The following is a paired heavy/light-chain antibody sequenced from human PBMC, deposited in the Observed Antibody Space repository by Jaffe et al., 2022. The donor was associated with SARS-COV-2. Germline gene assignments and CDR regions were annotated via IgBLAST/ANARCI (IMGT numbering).Light chain of an antibody. V-gene: IGKV3-11*01. CDR1: QSVSSY. CDR2: DAS. Sequence: EIVLTQSPATLSLSPGERATLSCRASQSVSSYLAWYQQKPGQAPRLLIYDASNRATGIPARFSGSGSGTDFTLTISSLEPEDFAVYYCQQRSNWPPVFTFGPGTKVDIK. J-gene: IGKJ3*01. CDR3: QQRSNWPPVFT.
Heavy chain of an antibody. CDR1: GFTFSSYS. J-gene: IGHJ6*02. V-gene: IGHV3-21*01. D-gene: IGHD2-2*01. CDR3: ARDRHKEYCSSTSCNLAGYYGMDV. CDR2: ISSSSSYI. Sequence: EVQLVESGGGLVKPGGSLRLSCAASGFTFSSYSMNWVRQAPGKGLEWVSSISSSSSYIYYADSVKGRFTISRDNAKNSLYLQMNSLRAEDTAVYYCARDRHKEYCSSTSCNLAGYYGMDVWGQGTTVTVSS.